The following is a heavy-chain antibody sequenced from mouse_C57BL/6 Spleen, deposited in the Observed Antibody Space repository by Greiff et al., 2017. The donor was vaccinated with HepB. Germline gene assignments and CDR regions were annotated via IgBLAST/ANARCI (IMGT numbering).Heavy chain of an antibody. CDR3: VRVLIYYGYLVGYAMDY. Sequence: EVKVVESGGGLVQPKGSLKLSCAASGFTFNTYAMHWVRQAPGKGLEWVARIRSKSSNYATYYADSVKDRFTISRDDSQSMLYLQMNNLKTEDTAMYYCVRVLIYYGYLVGYAMDYWGQGTSVTVSS. CDR1: GFTFNTYA. V-gene: IGHV10-3*01. J-gene: IGHJ4*01. CDR2: IRSKSSNYAT. D-gene: IGHD2-2*01.